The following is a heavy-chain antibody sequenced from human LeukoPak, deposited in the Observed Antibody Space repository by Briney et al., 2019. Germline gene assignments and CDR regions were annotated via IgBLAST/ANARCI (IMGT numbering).Heavy chain of an antibody. D-gene: IGHD2-2*01. CDR3: AKYGSSLFDP. CDR1: GFTFDDYA. V-gene: IGHV3-9*01. CDR2: ISWNSGSI. Sequence: PGGSLRLSCAASGFTFDDYAMDWVRQAPGKGLEWVSGISWNSGSIGYADSVKGRFTISRDNAKNSLYLQMNSLRAEDTASYYCAKYGSSLFDPWGQGTLVTVSS. J-gene: IGHJ5*02.